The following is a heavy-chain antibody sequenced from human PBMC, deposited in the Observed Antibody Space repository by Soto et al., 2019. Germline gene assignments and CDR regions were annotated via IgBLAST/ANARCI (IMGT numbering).Heavy chain of an antibody. V-gene: IGHV3-48*01. CDR3: ARDDSVAFDI. CDR2: IRGTT. CDR1: GFTFTSYS. J-gene: IGHJ3*02. D-gene: IGHD2-21*01. Sequence: EVQLVESGGGLVQPGGSLRLSCAASGFTFTSYSMNWVRQAPGKGLEWVSYIRGTTHYADSVKGRFTISRDNARSSLYLQMDSLRADDTAVYYCARDDSVAFDIWGQGTMGTVSS.